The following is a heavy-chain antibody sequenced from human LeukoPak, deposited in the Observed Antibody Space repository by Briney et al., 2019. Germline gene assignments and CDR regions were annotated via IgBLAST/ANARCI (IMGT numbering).Heavy chain of an antibody. CDR1: GGLITSTIHY. J-gene: IGHJ4*02. D-gene: IGHD6-19*01. CDR3: ARQPTVRRGAVASNFDY. V-gene: IGHV4-39*01. Sequence: SETLSLTCSVSGGLITSTIHYWAWIRQPPGKGLEWLASIYYNGITYYNASLESRVTMSVDTSRNQFSLRLRSVSAADTSVYYCARQPTVRRGAVASNFDYWGQGTLVTVSS. CDR2: IYYNGIT.